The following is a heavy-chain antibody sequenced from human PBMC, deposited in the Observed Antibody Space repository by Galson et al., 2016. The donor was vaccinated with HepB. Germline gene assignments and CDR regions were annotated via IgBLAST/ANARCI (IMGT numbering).Heavy chain of an antibody. D-gene: IGHD1-26*01. V-gene: IGHV4-61*02. CDR3: VRESTVWNSGSYWFFDL. CDR2: VYATGTT. CDR1: GDSLSSDGFF. J-gene: IGHJ2*01. Sequence: TLSLTCTVSGDSLSSDGFFWSWIRQPAGRGLEWIGRVYATGTTNYNPSLKSRLSVSMDKSKNQFSLELNSVTAADTAVYYCVRESTVWNSGSYWFFDLWGRGTLVTVSS.